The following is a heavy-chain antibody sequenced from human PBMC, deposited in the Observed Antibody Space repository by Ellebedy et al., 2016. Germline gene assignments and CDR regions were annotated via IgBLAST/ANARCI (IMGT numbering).Heavy chain of an antibody. Sequence: ASVKVSCXASGYTFTGYYMHWVRQAPGQGLEWMGWINPNSGGTNYAQKFQGRVTMTRDTSISTAYMELSRLRSDDTAVYYCARAPNWNYATDGNWFNPWGQGTLVTVSS. CDR3: ARAPNWNYATDGNWFNP. CDR1: GYTFTGYY. D-gene: IGHD1-7*01. V-gene: IGHV1-2*02. J-gene: IGHJ5*02. CDR2: INPNSGGT.